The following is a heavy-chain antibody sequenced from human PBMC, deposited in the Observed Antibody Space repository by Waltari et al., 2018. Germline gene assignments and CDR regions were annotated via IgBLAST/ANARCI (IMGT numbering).Heavy chain of an antibody. V-gene: IGHV4-38-2*02. D-gene: IGHD2-15*01. CDR2: IYHSGST. CDR3: AREGENVVVVAADDAFDI. CDR1: GYSISSGYY. Sequence: QVQLQESGPGLVKPSETLSLTCAVSGYSISSGYYWGWLRQPPGKGLEWIGRIYHSGSTYYNPSLKSRVTISVDTSKNQFSLKLSSVTAADTAVYYCAREGENVVVVAADDAFDIWGQGTMVTVSS. J-gene: IGHJ3*02.